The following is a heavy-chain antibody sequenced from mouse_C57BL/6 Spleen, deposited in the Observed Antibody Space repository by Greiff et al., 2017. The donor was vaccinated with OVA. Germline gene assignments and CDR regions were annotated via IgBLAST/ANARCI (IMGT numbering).Heavy chain of an antibody. CDR2: IYPGDGDP. V-gene: IGHV1-82*01. J-gene: IGHJ1*03. CDR1: GYAFSSSW. Sequence: QVQLQQSGPELVKPGASVKISCKASGYAFSSSWLNWVKQRPGKGLAWIGRIYPGDGDPNSNGKFKGKATLTADKSSSTAYMQRSSLTSEDSAVYGCARDYYGSTLWYFEVWGTGTTVTVSS. CDR3: ARDYYGSTLWYFEV. D-gene: IGHD1-1*01.